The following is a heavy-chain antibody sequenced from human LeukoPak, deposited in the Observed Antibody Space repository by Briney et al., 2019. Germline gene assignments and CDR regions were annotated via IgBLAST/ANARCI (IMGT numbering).Heavy chain of an antibody. CDR3: ARVDSSSWYRPWFDP. V-gene: IGHV4-59*01. CDR1: GGSISSYY. Sequence: SETLSLTCTVSGGSISSYYWSWIRQPAGKGLEWIGYIYYSGSTNYKPSLKSRVTISVDTSKNQFSLKLSSVTAADTAVYYCARVDSSSWYRPWFDPWGQGTLVTVSS. D-gene: IGHD6-13*01. CDR2: IYYSGST. J-gene: IGHJ5*02.